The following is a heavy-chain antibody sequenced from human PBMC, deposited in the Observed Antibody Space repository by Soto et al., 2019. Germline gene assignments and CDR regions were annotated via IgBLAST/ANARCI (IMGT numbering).Heavy chain of an antibody. Sequence: XETLSLTCAVHRGSLNAYSWTWIRQPPGKGLEWIGEIDHSGSTTYNPSLKSRIIMSVDTSKNQFSLNVSSMTAADTAVYYCARGLRYSGMDVWGQGSTVTVSS. V-gene: IGHV4-34*01. J-gene: IGHJ6*02. CDR3: ARGLRYSGMDV. CDR2: IDHSGST. CDR1: RGSLNAYS.